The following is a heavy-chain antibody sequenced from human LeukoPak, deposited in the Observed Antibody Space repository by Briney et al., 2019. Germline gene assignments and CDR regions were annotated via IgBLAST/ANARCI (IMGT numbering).Heavy chain of an antibody. CDR2: ISYDGSNK. V-gene: IGHV3-30*04. Sequence: QVQLVESGGGVVQPGRSLRLFCAASGFTFSSYAMHWVRQAPGKGLEWVAVISYDGSNKYYADSVKGRFTISRDNSKNTLYLQMNSLRAEDTAVYYCARGDGYQLPLLDYWGQGTLVTVSS. CDR3: ARGDGYQLPLLDY. CDR1: GFTFSSYA. J-gene: IGHJ4*02. D-gene: IGHD2-2*01.